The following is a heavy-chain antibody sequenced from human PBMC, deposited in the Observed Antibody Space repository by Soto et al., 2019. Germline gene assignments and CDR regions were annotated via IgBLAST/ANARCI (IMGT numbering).Heavy chain of an antibody. CDR1: GDSIISDY. V-gene: IGHV4-59*08. D-gene: IGHD4-17*01. CDR3: ARTMVTIAGAFDI. Sequence: QVQLQESGPGLVKPSETLSLTCAVSGDSIISDYWNWIRQPPGKGLEWIGYISYSGGTNYNPSLKSRVTISVDTSKNQFSLKLSSVTAADTAVYYCARTMVTIAGAFDIWGQGTVVTVSS. J-gene: IGHJ3*02. CDR2: ISYSGGT.